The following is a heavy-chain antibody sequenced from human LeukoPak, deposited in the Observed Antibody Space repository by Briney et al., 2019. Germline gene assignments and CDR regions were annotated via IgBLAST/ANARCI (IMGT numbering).Heavy chain of an antibody. Sequence: GGSLRLSCAASGFIVSSNYMNWVRQAPGKGLEWVSVIYTGGNTYYADSVKGRFTISRDNSKNTLYLQMHSLRAEDTAVYYCAKSTSSWERVDYWGQGTLVTVSS. J-gene: IGHJ4*02. V-gene: IGHV3-53*01. CDR1: GFIVSSNY. CDR3: AKSTSSWERVDY. D-gene: IGHD6-13*01. CDR2: IYTGGNT.